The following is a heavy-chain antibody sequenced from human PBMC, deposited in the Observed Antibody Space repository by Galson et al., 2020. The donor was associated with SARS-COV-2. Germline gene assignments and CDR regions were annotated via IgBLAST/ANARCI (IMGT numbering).Heavy chain of an antibody. V-gene: IGHV4-4*07. CDR2: IHTSGST. CDR1: GGSISSYY. J-gene: IGHJ4*02. Sequence: SETLSLTCTVSGGSISSYYWSWIRQPAGKELEWIGRIHTSGSTSYNPSLTSRVTMSVDTSKNQFSLKLSSVTAADTAVYYCASDGAGSPMSYGGQGTLVTVPS. CDR3: ASDGAGSPMSY. D-gene: IGHD1-26*01.